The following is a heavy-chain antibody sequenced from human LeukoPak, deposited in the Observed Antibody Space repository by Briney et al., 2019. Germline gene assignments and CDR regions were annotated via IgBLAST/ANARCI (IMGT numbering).Heavy chain of an antibody. Sequence: PGGSLRLSCAASGFTLSSYEMNWVRRAPGKGLEWVSYISGSAATIYYADSVQGRFTISRDNAKNSLYLQMNSLRAEDTAVYYCARMTTLTHYWGQGTLVTVSS. CDR2: ISGSAATI. D-gene: IGHD4-17*01. CDR3: ARMTTLTHY. V-gene: IGHV3-48*03. J-gene: IGHJ4*02. CDR1: GFTLSSYE.